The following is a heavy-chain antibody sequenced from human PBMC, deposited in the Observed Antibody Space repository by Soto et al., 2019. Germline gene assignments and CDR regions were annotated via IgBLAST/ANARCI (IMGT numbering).Heavy chain of an antibody. CDR2: VFSSVSA. D-gene: IGHD2-21*02. Sequence: SETLSLSCIVSGVSVRSYTWSWVRQPANKGLEWIGRVFSSVSATYNPSLKSRVSISMDTPENRISLKLDSVTAADAGVYFCARDGMTTGDTWGPGTLVTVS. CDR3: ARDGMTTGDT. CDR1: GVSVRSYT. J-gene: IGHJ4*02. V-gene: IGHV4-4*07.